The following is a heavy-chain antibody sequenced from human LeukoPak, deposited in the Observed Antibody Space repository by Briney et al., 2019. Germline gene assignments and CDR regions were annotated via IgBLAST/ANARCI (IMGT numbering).Heavy chain of an antibody. CDR2: INPNSGGT. V-gene: IGHV1-2*02. CDR3: AKGLLWFGKPESDY. J-gene: IGHJ4*02. CDR1: GGTFSSYA. Sequence: ASVKVSCKASGGTFSSYAISWVRQAPGQGLEWMGWINPNSGGTNYAQKFQGRVTMTRDTSISTAYMELSRLRSDDTAVYYCAKGLLWFGKPESDYWGQGTLVTVSS. D-gene: IGHD3-10*01.